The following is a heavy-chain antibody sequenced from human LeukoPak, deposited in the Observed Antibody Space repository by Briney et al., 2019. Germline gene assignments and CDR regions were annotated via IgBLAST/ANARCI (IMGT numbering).Heavy chain of an antibody. J-gene: IGHJ4*02. D-gene: IGHD2-21*02. CDR1: GFTFSNAW. Sequence: GGSLRLSCAASGFTFSNAWMSWDRQAPGKGLEWVGRIKSKTDGGTTDYAAPVKGRFTISRDDSKNTLYLQMNSLKTEDTAVYYCTTDWGVVVTAPNYDLTGGDYWGQGTLVTVSS. CDR2: IKSKTDGGTT. CDR3: TTDWGVVVTAPNYDLTGGDY. V-gene: IGHV3-15*01.